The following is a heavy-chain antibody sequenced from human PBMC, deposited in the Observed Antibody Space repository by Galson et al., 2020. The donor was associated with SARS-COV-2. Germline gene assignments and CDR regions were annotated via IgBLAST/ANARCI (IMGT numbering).Heavy chain of an antibody. Sequence: SETLSLTCTVSGGSISSSSYYWGWIRQPPGKGLEWIGSIYYSGSTYYNPSLKSRVTISVDTSKNQFSLKLSSVTAADTAVYYCARLTNSDCSGGSCYSPNRYFDLWGRGTLVTVSS. J-gene: IGHJ2*01. CDR1: GGSISSSSYY. CDR2: IYYSGST. CDR3: ARLTNSDCSGGSCYSPNRYFDL. V-gene: IGHV4-39*01. D-gene: IGHD2-15*01.